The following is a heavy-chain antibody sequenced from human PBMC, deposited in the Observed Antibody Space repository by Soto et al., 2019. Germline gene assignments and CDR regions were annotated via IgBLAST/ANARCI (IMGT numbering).Heavy chain of an antibody. J-gene: IGHJ5*02. CDR3: ARGQRFSDWFDP. V-gene: IGHV4-4*07. CDR1: GGTISGYY. Sequence: QVHLQESGPGLVKPSETLSLTCSVSGGTISGYYWTWIRQPAGKGLEWIGRIYSSGNTKYNPSLQSRVTMSLDTANNQFSLRLTSVTAADTAVYDCARGQRFSDWFDPWGQGTLVTVSS. CDR2: IYSSGNT. D-gene: IGHD3-3*01.